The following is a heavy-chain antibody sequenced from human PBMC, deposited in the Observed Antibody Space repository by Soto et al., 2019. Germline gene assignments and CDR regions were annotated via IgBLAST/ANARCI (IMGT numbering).Heavy chain of an antibody. CDR2: IKSKTDGGTT. CDR3: TTDYYDFWSGQYYYGMDV. V-gene: IGHV3-15*07. CDR1: GFTFSNAW. Sequence: GGSLRLSCAASGFTFSNAWMNWVRQAPGKGLEWVGRIKSKTDGGTTDYAAPVKGRFTISRDDSKNKLYLQMNSLKTEDTAVYYCTTDYYDFWSGQYYYGMDVWGQGTTVTVSS. D-gene: IGHD3-3*01. J-gene: IGHJ6*02.